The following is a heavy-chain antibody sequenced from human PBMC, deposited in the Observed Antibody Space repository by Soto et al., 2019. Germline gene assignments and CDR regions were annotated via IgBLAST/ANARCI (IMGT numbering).Heavy chain of an antibody. CDR1: GGTFSSYT. Sequence: QVQLVQSGAEVKKPGSSVKVSCKASGGTFSSYTISWVRQAPGQGLEWMGRIIPILGIANYAQKFQGRVTITADKSTSTAYMELSSLRSEDTAVYYCAKTSGGYDSCVGYWGQGTLVTVSS. V-gene: IGHV1-69*02. CDR3: AKTSGGYDSCVGY. J-gene: IGHJ4*02. CDR2: IIPILGIA. D-gene: IGHD5-12*01.